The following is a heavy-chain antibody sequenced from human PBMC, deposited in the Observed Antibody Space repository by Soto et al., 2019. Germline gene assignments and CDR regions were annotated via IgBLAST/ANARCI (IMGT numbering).Heavy chain of an antibody. Sequence: EVQLVESGGGLVQPGGSLRLSCTASGFTFNDHNMDWVRQTPGKGLEWVGRSRDKTKSYTAEYAASVKGRFTISRDETKNSLYLKMDSLKTEATAVYCCSRVYHGNLANYFQYWGQGTLVTVSS. J-gene: IGHJ1*01. CDR2: SRDKTKSYTA. V-gene: IGHV3-72*01. CDR3: SRVYHGNLANYFQY. CDR1: GFTFNDHN. D-gene: IGHD2-2*01.